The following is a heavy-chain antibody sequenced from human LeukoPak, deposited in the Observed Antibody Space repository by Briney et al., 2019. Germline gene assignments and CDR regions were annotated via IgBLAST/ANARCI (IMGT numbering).Heavy chain of an antibody. Sequence: SETLSLTCTVSGSSISNYYWSWIRQPPGKGLEWIGYIYYSGSTNYNPSLKSRVTISVDTSKNQFSLKLSSVTAADTTVYYCARAPERWYSYGSYTYYYMDVWGKGTTVTVSS. V-gene: IGHV4-59*01. D-gene: IGHD5-18*01. CDR3: ARAPERWYSYGSYTYYYMDV. CDR2: IYYSGST. J-gene: IGHJ6*03. CDR1: GSSISNYY.